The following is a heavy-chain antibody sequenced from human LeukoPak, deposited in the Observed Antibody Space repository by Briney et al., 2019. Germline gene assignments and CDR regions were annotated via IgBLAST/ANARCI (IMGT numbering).Heavy chain of an antibody. J-gene: IGHJ4*02. V-gene: IGHV3-23*01. CDR1: GFSFSGYA. CDR3: PRKYDSSGYFDY. Sequence: GGSLRLPCIASGFSFSGYAMSWVRQAPGKGLEWVSAISGGGDAAYYADSVKGRFTISRDNSKNTLYLQMNSLRAEDTAVYYCPRKYDSSGYFDYWGRGTLVTVSS. CDR2: ISGGGDAA. D-gene: IGHD3-22*01.